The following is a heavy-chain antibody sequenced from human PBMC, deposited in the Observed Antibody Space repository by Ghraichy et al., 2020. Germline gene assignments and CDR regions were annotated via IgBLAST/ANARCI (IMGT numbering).Heavy chain of an antibody. D-gene: IGHD3-3*01. CDR2: IYYSGST. Sequence: SETRSLTCTVSGGSISSYYWSWIRQPPGKGLEWIGYIYYSGSTNYNPSLKSRVTISVDTSKNQFSLKLSSVTAADTAVYYCARGSSHYDFWSGYLYYFDYWGQGTLVTVSS. CDR3: ARGSSHYDFWSGYLYYFDY. V-gene: IGHV4-59*01. J-gene: IGHJ4*02. CDR1: GGSISSYY.